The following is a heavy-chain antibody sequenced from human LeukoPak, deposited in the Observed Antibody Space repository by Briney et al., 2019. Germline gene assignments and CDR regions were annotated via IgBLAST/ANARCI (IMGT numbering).Heavy chain of an antibody. CDR1: GFTFSSYA. D-gene: IGHD3-10*01. CDR2: ISGSGGST. CDR3: ARGKYYYGTIDY. Sequence: GGSLRLSCAASGFTFSSYAMNWVRQAPGKGLEWVSHISGSGGSTYYADSVKGRFTISRDNSKNTLYLQMISLRAEDTAVYYCARGKYYYGTIDYWGQGTLVTVSS. V-gene: IGHV3-23*01. J-gene: IGHJ4*02.